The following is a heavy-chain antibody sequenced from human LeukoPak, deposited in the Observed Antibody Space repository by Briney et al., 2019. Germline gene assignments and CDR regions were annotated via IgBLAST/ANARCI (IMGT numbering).Heavy chain of an antibody. V-gene: IGHV3-23*01. CDR2: ISGSGGST. Sequence: PGGSLRLSCAASGFTLSSYAMSWVRQAPGKGLEWVSAISGSGGSTYYADSVKGRFTISRDNSKNTLYLQMNSLRAEDTAVYYCAKDKGIAVAGGVWGFDYWGQGTLVTVSS. J-gene: IGHJ4*02. D-gene: IGHD6-19*01. CDR3: AKDKGIAVAGGVWGFDY. CDR1: GFTLSSYA.